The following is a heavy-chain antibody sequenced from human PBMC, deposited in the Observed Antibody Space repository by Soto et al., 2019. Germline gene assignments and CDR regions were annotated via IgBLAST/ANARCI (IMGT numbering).Heavy chain of an antibody. CDR3: AREVRLAWRGAFDI. CDR2: IDAGNGNT. V-gene: IGHV1-3*05. J-gene: IGHJ3*02. CDR1: GYTFTSHT. D-gene: IGHD3-10*01. Sequence: QVQLVQSGAEEEKPGASVKVSCRASGYTFTSHTMHWVRQAPGQRLEWMGCIDAGNGNTKYSQQFQGRVTITRDTSASTMYMDLSSLRSEDTAVYYCAREVRLAWRGAFDIWGPGTMVTVSS.